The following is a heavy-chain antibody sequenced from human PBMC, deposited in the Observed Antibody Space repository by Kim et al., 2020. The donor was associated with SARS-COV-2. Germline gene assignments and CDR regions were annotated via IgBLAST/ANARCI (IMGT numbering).Heavy chain of an antibody. V-gene: IGHV3-33*05. Sequence: GGSLRLSCAASGFSFSSYGMHWVRQAPGKGLEWVAAISYDGNSKYFANSVRGRFTISRDNTKSTLYLQMNSLRAEDTAVYYCARKWFGEQTVDYWGQGTLVTVSP. D-gene: IGHD3-10*01. J-gene: IGHJ4*02. CDR1: GFSFSSYG. CDR2: ISYDGNSK. CDR3: ARKWFGEQTVDY.